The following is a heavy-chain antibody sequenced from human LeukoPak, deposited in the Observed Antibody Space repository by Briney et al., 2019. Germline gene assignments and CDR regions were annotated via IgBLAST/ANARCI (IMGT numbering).Heavy chain of an antibody. Sequence: SETLSLACTVSGGSISSYYWSWIRQPPGKGLEWIGHIHYGGSTNYNPSLKSRVTISIDTSKNQFSLRLSSVTAADTAVYYCARGAAGYSYGWGQGTLVTVSS. J-gene: IGHJ4*02. CDR2: IHYGGST. CDR1: GGSISSYY. V-gene: IGHV4-59*01. CDR3: ARGAAGYSYG. D-gene: IGHD5-18*01.